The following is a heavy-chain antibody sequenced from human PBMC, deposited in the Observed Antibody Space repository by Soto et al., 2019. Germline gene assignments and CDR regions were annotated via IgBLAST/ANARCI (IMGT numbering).Heavy chain of an antibody. D-gene: IGHD6-19*01. Sequence: GESLKISCKGSGYSFTTYWIAWVRQMPGRGLEWMGIIYPGDSDTRYSPSFQGQVTISADKFISTAYLQWSSLKASDTAMYYCARPSGSGWSEMQPTQFLDIWGQGTMVTVSS. CDR3: ARPSGSGWSEMQPTQFLDI. CDR1: GYSFTTYW. CDR2: IYPGDSDT. V-gene: IGHV5-51*01. J-gene: IGHJ3*02.